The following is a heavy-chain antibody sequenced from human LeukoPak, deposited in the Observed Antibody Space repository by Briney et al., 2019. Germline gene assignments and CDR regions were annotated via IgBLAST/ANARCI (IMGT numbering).Heavy chain of an antibody. J-gene: IGHJ4*02. CDR1: GGSISSYY. Sequence: RTSETLSLTCIVSGGSISSYYWSWIRQPPGKGLEWIGYIYYSGSTDYNPSLKSRVTISVDTSKNQFSLKLSSVTAADTAVYYCARGRYCSGGSCYSNGFGYWGQGTLVTVSS. V-gene: IGHV4-59*12. CDR2: IYYSGST. D-gene: IGHD2-15*01. CDR3: ARGRYCSGGSCYSNGFGY.